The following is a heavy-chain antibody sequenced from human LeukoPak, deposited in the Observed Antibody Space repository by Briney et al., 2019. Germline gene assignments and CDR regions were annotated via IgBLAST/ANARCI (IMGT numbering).Heavy chain of an antibody. Sequence: GGTLRLSCAASGFTFNDYAMSWVRQVPGKGLEWVSAISGSGGNSYYAPFLRGRFTISRDSSKNTLFLHMNNLRAEDTAVYYCAKLPFIYGTSWHSDNWGQGTLVTVSS. CDR1: GFTFNDYA. V-gene: IGHV3-23*01. D-gene: IGHD2-2*02. CDR2: ISGSGGNS. J-gene: IGHJ4*02. CDR3: AKLPFIYGTSWHSDN.